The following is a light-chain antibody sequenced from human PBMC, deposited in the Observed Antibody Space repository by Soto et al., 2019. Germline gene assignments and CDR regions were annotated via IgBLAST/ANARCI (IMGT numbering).Light chain of an antibody. J-gene: IGLJ3*02. Sequence: QSVLTQPPSVSGSPGQSITISCTGTSSDVGGYDYVSWYQQHPGKAPKVIIYEVSVRPSGVSNRFSASKSGNTASLTISGLQTEDEADYYCSSYTSTSARVFGGGTKLTVL. V-gene: IGLV2-14*01. CDR3: SSYTSTSARV. CDR2: EVS. CDR1: SSDVGGYDY.